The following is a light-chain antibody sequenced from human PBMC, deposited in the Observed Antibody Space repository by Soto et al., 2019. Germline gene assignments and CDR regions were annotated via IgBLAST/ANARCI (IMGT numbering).Light chain of an antibody. J-gene: IGLJ3*02. CDR3: SSHAACDNFDVG. CDR1: SSDVGGYNY. CDR2: EVT. Sequence: QSVLTQPPSASGSPGQSVTISCTGTSSDVGGYNYVSWYQQYPGRAPKLMIYEVTKRPSGVPDRFSGSKSGNTASLTVSGLQAEDDADYYCSSHAACDNFDVGFGGGTKRTVL. V-gene: IGLV2-8*01.